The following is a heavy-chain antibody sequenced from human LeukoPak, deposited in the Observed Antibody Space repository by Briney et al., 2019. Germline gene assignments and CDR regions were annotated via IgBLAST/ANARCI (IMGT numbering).Heavy chain of an antibody. CDR3: AKVRTYFYHGLDV. J-gene: IGHJ6*02. CDR2: IGAIISGT. CDR1: GFTFNSSP. V-gene: IGHV3-23*01. D-gene: IGHD1-14*01. Sequence: GSLRLSCAASGFTFNSSPMSWVRQAPGKGLEWVSGIGAIISGTYYADSVKGRFTISRDNSKDTVFLQIDSLRDEDTAIYYCAKVRTYFYHGLDVWGRGTTVIVSS.